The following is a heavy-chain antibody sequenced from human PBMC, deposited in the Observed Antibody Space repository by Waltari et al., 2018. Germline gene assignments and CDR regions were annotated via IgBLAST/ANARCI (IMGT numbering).Heavy chain of an antibody. CDR1: GYTFTGYY. Sequence: QVQLVQSGAEVKKPGASVKVSCKASGYTFTGYYMHWVRQATGQGLEWMGWMKPNRGNTGYAQKCQGRVTMTRNTSISTAYMELSSLRSEDTAVYYCARGGYCSSTSCRNDAFDIWGQGTMVTVSS. CDR2: MKPNRGNT. J-gene: IGHJ3*02. CDR3: ARGGYCSSTSCRNDAFDI. D-gene: IGHD2-2*01. V-gene: IGHV1-8*02.